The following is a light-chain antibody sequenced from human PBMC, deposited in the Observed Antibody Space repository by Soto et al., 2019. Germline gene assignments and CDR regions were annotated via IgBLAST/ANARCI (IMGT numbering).Light chain of an antibody. Sequence: EIVLTQSPGTLSLSPGERATLSCRASQSVSSSYLAWYQQKPGQAPRLLIYGAASSATGIPDRFSGSGSGTDFTLTISRLEPEDFVVYYCQQYGSSPRFTFGPGTKVDIK. CDR1: QSVSSSY. CDR3: QQYGSSPRFT. J-gene: IGKJ3*01. V-gene: IGKV3-20*01. CDR2: GAA.